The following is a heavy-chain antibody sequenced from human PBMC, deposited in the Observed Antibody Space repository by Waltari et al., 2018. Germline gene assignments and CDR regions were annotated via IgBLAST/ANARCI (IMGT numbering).Heavy chain of an antibody. V-gene: IGHV4-59*11. D-gene: IGHD3-3*01. CDR3: ARDPYYDFWSGYSAGGYFDY. CDR1: GGSISSHY. Sequence: QVQLQESGPGLVKPSETLSLTCTVSGGSISSHYWSWIRQPPGKGLEWIGYIYYSGSTNYNPSLKSRVTISVDTSKNQFSLKLSSVTAADTAVYYCARDPYYDFWSGYSAGGYFDYWGQGTLVTVSS. J-gene: IGHJ4*02. CDR2: IYYSGST.